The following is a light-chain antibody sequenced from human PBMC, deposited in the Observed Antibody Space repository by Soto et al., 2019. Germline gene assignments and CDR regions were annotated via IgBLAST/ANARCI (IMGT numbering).Light chain of an antibody. CDR2: DVT. Sequence: QSVLTQPASVSGSPGQSITISCTGTSSDVGGYNYVSWYQQHPVKAPKLMIYDVTNRPSGVSDRFSGSKSGNTASLTISGLQAEDEADYYCGTWDSSLSVFVFGTGTKVTVL. CDR1: SSDVGGYNY. CDR3: GTWDSSLSVFV. J-gene: IGLJ1*01. V-gene: IGLV2-14*01.